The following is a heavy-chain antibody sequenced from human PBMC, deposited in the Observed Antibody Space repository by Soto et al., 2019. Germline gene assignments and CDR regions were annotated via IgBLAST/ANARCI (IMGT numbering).Heavy chain of an antibody. CDR1: GDSVSRKSAA. D-gene: IGHD1-26*01. CDR2: TYYRSKWHN. V-gene: IGHV6-1*01. J-gene: IGHJ5*02. Sequence: SQTLSLTCAISGDSVSRKSAAWNWIRQSPSRGLEWLGRTYYRSKWHNDYAVSVKSRITINPDTSKNQSSLQLNSVTPEDTAVYYCARGGWELLSWFDPWGQGTLVTVSS. CDR3: ARGGWELLSWFDP.